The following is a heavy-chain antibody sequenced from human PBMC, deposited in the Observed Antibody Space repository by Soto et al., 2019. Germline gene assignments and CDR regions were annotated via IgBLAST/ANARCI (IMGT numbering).Heavy chain of an antibody. J-gene: IGHJ4*02. D-gene: IGHD3-16*01. CDR1: GGSISSGGYY. CDR2: IYYSGST. V-gene: IGHV4-31*03. Sequence: SETLSLTCTVSGGSISSGGYYWSWIRQHPGKGLEWIGYIYYSGSTYYNKSLKSRVTISVDTSKNQFSLKLSSVTAADTAVYYCARDDYHTNYFDSWGQGTLVTVSS. CDR3: ARDDYHTNYFDS.